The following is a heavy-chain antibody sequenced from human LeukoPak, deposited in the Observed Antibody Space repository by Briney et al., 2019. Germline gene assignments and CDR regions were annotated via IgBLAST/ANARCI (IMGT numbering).Heavy chain of an antibody. CDR3: ARVKRRGSYSYGMDV. J-gene: IGHJ6*02. Sequence: SVTVSCTASGGTFSSYVISWVRQAPGQGLEWMGGIIPIFGTANYAQKLQGRVTMTTDTSTSTAYMELRSLRSDDTAVYYCARVKRRGSYSYGMDVWGQGTTVTVSS. CDR1: GGTFSSYV. D-gene: IGHD1-26*01. V-gene: IGHV1-69*05. CDR2: IIPIFGTA.